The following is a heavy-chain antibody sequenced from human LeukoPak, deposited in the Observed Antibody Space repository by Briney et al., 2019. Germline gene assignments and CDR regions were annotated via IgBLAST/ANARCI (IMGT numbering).Heavy chain of an antibody. Sequence: GGSLRLSCAASGFTVSSNYMSWVRQAPGKGLEWVSVIYSGGSTYYADSVKGRFTISRDNSKNTLYLQMNSLRAEDTAVYYCARGERYNWNAFDYWGQGTLVTVSS. CDR2: IYSGGST. D-gene: IGHD1-1*01. CDR3: ARGERYNWNAFDY. V-gene: IGHV3-66*01. CDR1: GFTVSSNY. J-gene: IGHJ4*02.